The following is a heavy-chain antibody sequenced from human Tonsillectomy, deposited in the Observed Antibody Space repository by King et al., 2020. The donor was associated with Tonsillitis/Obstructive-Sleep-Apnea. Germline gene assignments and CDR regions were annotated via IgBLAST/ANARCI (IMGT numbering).Heavy chain of an antibody. CDR1: GFTFDDYG. V-gene: IGHV3-20*04. J-gene: IGHJ4*02. D-gene: IGHD2-2*01. CDR2: INWNCGST. CDR3: ARDGTDSYQLVAD. Sequence: VQLVQSGGGVVRPGGSLRLSCAASGFTFDDYGMSWVRQAPGKGLEWVSGINWNCGSTGYADSVKVRFTISRDNAKNSLYLQMNSLRAEATALYYCARDGTDSYQLVADWGQGTLVTVSS.